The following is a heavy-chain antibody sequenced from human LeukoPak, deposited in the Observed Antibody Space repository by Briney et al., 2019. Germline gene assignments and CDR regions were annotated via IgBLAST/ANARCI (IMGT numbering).Heavy chain of an antibody. J-gene: IGHJ6*02. Sequence: ASVKVSCKASGYTFTSYGISWVRQAPGQGLEWMGWISAHNGNTNYAQKLQGRVTMTTDTSTSTAYMELRSLRSDDTAVYYCARDGDIVVVPAAIDHYYYGMDVWGQGTTATVSS. CDR1: GYTFTSYG. CDR3: ARDGDIVVVPAAIDHYYYGMDV. D-gene: IGHD2-2*01. V-gene: IGHV1-18*01. CDR2: ISAHNGNT.